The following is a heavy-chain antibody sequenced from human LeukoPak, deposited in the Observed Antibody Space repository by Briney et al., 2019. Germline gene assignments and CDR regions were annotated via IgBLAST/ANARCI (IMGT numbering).Heavy chain of an antibody. CDR3: ARDGYSSSWYGEFDY. J-gene: IGHJ4*02. Sequence: KPGGSLRLSCAASGFTFSSYSMTWVRQAPGKGLEWVSSISSSSSYIYYADSVKGRFTISRDNAKNSLYLQMNSLRAEDTAVYYCARDGYSSSWYGEFDYWGQGTLVTVSS. CDR1: GFTFSSYS. CDR2: ISSSSSYI. D-gene: IGHD6-13*01. V-gene: IGHV3-21*01.